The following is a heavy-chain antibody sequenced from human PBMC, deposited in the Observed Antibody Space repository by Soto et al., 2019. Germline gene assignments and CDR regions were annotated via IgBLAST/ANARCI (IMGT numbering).Heavy chain of an antibody. CDR2: IIPIFGTA. Sequence: SVKVSCKASGGTFSSYAISWVRQAPGQGLEWMGGIIPIFGTANYAQKFQGRVTITADTSTSTAYMELRSLRSEDTAVYFCARISCKGGSCYFDFDHWGQGTLVTVSS. D-gene: IGHD2-15*01. J-gene: IGHJ4*02. CDR3: ARISCKGGSCYFDFDH. CDR1: GGTFSSYA. V-gene: IGHV1-69*06.